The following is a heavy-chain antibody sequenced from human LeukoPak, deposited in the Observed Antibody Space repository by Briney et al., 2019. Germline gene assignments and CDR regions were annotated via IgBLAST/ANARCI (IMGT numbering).Heavy chain of an antibody. V-gene: IGHV3-23*01. CDR2: ISGRGGST. CDR1: GFTFSSYA. D-gene: IGHD2-2*02. J-gene: IGHJ6*03. CDR3: AKDLLEGYCSSTSCYNQINYYYYYMDV. Sequence: GGSLRLSCAASGFTFSSYAMSWVRQAPGKGLEWFSAISGRGGSTYYADSVKGRFTISRDNSKNTLYLQMNSLRAEDTAVYYCAKDLLEGYCSSTSCYNQINYYYYYMDVWGKGTTVTVSS.